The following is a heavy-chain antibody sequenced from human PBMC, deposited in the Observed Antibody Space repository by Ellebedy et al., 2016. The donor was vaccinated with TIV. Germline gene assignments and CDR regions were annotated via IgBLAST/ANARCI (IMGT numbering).Heavy chain of an antibody. CDR3: TRAGAGGAAGLFGS. CDR1: GDSVSSKSAI. D-gene: IGHD6-13*01. V-gene: IGHV6-1*01. J-gene: IGHJ4*02. CDR2: TYYRSKWYD. Sequence: SQTLSLTCAISGDSVSSKSAIWHWIRQSLSRGLEWLGRTYYRSKWYDDYAVSVRSRTTVRADTSKNQFSLRLNSVTPEDTAVYYCTRAGAGGAAGLFGSWGQGTLVTVSS.